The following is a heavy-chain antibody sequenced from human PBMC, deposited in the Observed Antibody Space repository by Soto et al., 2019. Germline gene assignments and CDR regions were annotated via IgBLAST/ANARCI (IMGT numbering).Heavy chain of an antibody. CDR1: GGSISSYY. CDR2: IYYSGST. D-gene: IGHD3-22*01. V-gene: IGHV4-59*01. CDR3: ARNGGDHMIVVDAFDI. J-gene: IGHJ3*02. Sequence: SETLSLTCTVSGGSISSYYWSWIRQPPGKGLEWIGYIYYSGSTNYNPSLKSRVTISVGTSKNQFSLKLSSVTAADTAVYYCARNGGDHMIVVDAFDIWGQGTMVTVSS.